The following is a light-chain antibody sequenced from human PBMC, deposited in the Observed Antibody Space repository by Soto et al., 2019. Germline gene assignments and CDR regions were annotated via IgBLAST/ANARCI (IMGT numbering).Light chain of an antibody. Sequence: EIQMTQSPSTLSASVGDTFTITCLASQTISGWLAWYQQRPGKAPNLLIFDASTLESGVPSRFSGSGSGTTFTLTISSLQSDDFATYYCLQYNGYYRTFGQGTKVDIK. CDR1: QTISGW. V-gene: IGKV1-5*01. J-gene: IGKJ1*01. CDR2: DAS. CDR3: LQYNGYYRT.